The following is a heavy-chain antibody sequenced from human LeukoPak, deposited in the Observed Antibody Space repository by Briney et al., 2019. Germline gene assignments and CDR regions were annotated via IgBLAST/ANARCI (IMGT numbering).Heavy chain of an antibody. CDR2: ISGSGGST. V-gene: IGHV3-23*01. D-gene: IGHD6-6*01. J-gene: IGHJ4*02. CDR1: GFTFSSYA. CDR3: AKTRRIAARPDY. Sequence: GGSLKLSCAASGFTFSSYAMSWVRQAPEKGLEWVSAISGSGGSTYYADSVKGRFTISRDNSKNTLYLQMNSLRAEDTAVYYCAKTRRIAARPDYWGQGTLVTVSS.